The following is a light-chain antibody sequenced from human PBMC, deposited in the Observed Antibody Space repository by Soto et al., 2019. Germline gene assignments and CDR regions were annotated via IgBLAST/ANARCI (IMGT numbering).Light chain of an antibody. CDR3: QQSYSPPRT. CDR1: QSVRTH. J-gene: IGKJ2*01. CDR2: AAC. V-gene: IGKV1-39*01. Sequence: DIQMTQSPSSLSASIGDRVTITCRASQSVRTHLNWYHQKPGKAPELLIYAACSLQAGVPSRFSGSVSGTDFTLTISSLHPEDFGDYYCQQSYSPPRTFVQGTNLEIK.